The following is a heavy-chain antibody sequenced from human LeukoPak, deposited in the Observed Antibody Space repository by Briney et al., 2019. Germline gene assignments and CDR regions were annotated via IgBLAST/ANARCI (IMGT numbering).Heavy chain of an antibody. Sequence: PSETLSLTCTVSGGSISSSSYYWGWIRQPPGKGMEWIGSFYYSGSTYYNPSLKGRVTMSVDTSKNQLSLKLSSVTAADTAVYYCARVESSGYYYPPHFDYWGQGTLVTVSS. CDR2: FYYSGST. V-gene: IGHV4-39*07. CDR1: GGSISSSSYY. CDR3: ARVESSGYYYPPHFDY. J-gene: IGHJ4*02. D-gene: IGHD3-22*01.